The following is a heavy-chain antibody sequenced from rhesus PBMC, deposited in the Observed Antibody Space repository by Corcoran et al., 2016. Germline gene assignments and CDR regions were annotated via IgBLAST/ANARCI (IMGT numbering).Heavy chain of an antibody. J-gene: IGHJ4*01. Sequence: QVQLQESGPGLVKPSATLSLTCAVSGYSISSGYGWSWIRPPPGKGLEWIGYNGWRSGRTNDNHARKRRVTSAKDTSKNQVSLKLSSVTAADTAVYYCAKTYYSGSDYYDYWGQGVLVTVSS. CDR1: GYSISSGYG. D-gene: IGHD3-16*01. V-gene: IGHV4-127*01. CDR3: AKTYYSGSDYYDY. CDR2: NGWRSGRT.